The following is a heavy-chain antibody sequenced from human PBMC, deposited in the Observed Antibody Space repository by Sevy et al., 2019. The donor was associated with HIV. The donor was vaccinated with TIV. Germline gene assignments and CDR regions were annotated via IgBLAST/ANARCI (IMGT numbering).Heavy chain of an antibody. Sequence: GESLKISCAASGFTFSSYAMSWVRQAPGKGLEWVSAISGSGYLTYYTDSVKGRFTISRDNSKNTLYLQMSSLRAEDTAVYYCAKEGGGYYYDSSGLFDYWGQGTLVTVSS. V-gene: IGHV3-23*01. J-gene: IGHJ4*02. CDR3: AKEGGGYYYDSSGLFDY. CDR1: GFTFSSYA. CDR2: ISGSGYLT. D-gene: IGHD3-22*01.